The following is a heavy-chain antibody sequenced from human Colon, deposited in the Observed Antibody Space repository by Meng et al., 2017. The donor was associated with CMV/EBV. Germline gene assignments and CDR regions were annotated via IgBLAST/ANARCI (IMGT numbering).Heavy chain of an antibody. V-gene: IGHV2-5*02. J-gene: IGHJ4*02. CDR2: IYWDDDK. CDR3: AHRRSRTYSFNY. Sequence: TEPGRAEVNHPRPLMLTSTISCLYPITSGVGVGWLLQPPGRALGWLALIYWDDDKRYRLSLKSRLTITKDTSKNQVVLTLTNMYPVDTATYYCAHRRSRTYSFNYWGQGTLVTVSS. CDR1: CLYPITSGVG. D-gene: IGHD5-12*01.